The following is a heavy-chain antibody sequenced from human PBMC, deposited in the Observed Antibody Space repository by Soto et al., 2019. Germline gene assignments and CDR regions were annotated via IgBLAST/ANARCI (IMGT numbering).Heavy chain of an antibody. V-gene: IGHV2-5*01. Sequence: QITLKESGPTLVKPTQTLTLTCTFSGFSLSTSGVGVGWSRQPPGKALEWLALIYWYDDKRYSPSLKRRLTITKGNDKTLVAHTMTNMDPVDPATYYGAPSSMVRGNLFDLWGPGNLVPGSS. CDR2: IYWYDDK. CDR1: GFSLSTSGVG. J-gene: IGHJ5*02. CDR3: APSSMVRGNLFDL. D-gene: IGHD3-10*01.